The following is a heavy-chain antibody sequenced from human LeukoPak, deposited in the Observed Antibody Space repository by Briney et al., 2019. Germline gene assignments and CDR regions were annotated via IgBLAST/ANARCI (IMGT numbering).Heavy chain of an antibody. Sequence: PGGSLRLSCAASGFTFSSYAMSWVRQAPGKGLEWVSAISGSGGSTYYADSVKGRFTISRDNSKNTLYLQMNSLRAEDTTVYYCAKDRAAAGTFDYWGQGTLVTVSS. D-gene: IGHD6-13*01. J-gene: IGHJ4*02. CDR1: GFTFSSYA. V-gene: IGHV3-23*01. CDR2: ISGSGGST. CDR3: AKDRAAAGTFDY.